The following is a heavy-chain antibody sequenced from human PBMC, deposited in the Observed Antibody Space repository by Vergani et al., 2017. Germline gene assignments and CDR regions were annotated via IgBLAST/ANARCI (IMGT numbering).Heavy chain of an antibody. Sequence: QVQLVQSGAEVKKPGASVKVSCKASGYTFTSYGISWVRQAPGQGLEWMGWISAYNGNTNYAQKLQGRVTMTTDTSTSTAYMELRSLRSDDTAVYYYARGHWGEIWFGEQGMDVWGQGTTVTVSS. J-gene: IGHJ6*02. CDR1: GYTFTSYG. CDR2: ISAYNGNT. V-gene: IGHV1-18*01. CDR3: ARGHWGEIWFGEQGMDV. D-gene: IGHD3-10*01.